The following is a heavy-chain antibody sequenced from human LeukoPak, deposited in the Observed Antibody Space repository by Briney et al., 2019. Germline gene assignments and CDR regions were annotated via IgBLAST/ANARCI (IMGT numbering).Heavy chain of an antibody. J-gene: IGHJ4*02. Sequence: SETLSLTCAVYGGSFSGYYWSWIRQPPGKGLEWIGYIYYSGSTNYNPSLKSRVTISVDTSKNQFSLKLSSVTAADTAVYYCARHCTNGVCYAGTFDYWGQGTLVTVSS. CDR1: GGSFSGYY. D-gene: IGHD2-8*01. CDR3: ARHCTNGVCYAGTFDY. V-gene: IGHV4-59*01. CDR2: IYYSGST.